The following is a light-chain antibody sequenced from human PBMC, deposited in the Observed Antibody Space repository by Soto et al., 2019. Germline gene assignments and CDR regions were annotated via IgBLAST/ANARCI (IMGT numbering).Light chain of an antibody. CDR3: SSYAGSTNYV. CDR1: SSDVGIYNY. Sequence: QSVLTQPASVSGSPGQSITISCTGTSSDVGIYNYVSWYQQHPGKAPKLMIYQVTNRPSGVYNRFSGSKSGNTASLTISGFPAGDEADYYCSSYAGSTNYVFGSGTKLTV. V-gene: IGLV2-14*01. CDR2: QVT. J-gene: IGLJ1*01.